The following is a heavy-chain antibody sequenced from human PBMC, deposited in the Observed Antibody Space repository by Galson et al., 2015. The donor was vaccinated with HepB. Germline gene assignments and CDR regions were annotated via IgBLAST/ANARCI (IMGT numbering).Heavy chain of an antibody. CDR1: GYAFTTYG. CDR2: ISAYNGNT. CDR3: ARHYGDYAAFDI. V-gene: IGHV1-18*01. J-gene: IGHJ3*02. D-gene: IGHD4-17*01. Sequence: SVKVSCKASGYAFTTYGISWVRQAPGQGLEWMGWISAYNGNTNCAQKLQGRVTMTTDTSTSTAYMELRSLRSDDTAVYYCARHYGDYAAFDIWGQGTMVTVSS.